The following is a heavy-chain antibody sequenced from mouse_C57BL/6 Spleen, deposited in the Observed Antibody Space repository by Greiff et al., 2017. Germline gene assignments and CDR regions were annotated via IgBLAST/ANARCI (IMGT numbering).Heavy chain of an antibody. V-gene: IGHV5-9*01. CDR3: ARPWGGY. J-gene: IGHJ2*01. CDR2: ISGGGGNT. D-gene: IGHD4-1*01. CDR1: GFTFSSYT. Sequence: EVKLMESGGGLVKPGGSLKLSCAASGFTFSSYTLSWVRQTPEKRLEWVATISGGGGNTYYPDCGKGRFTISRDNAKNTLYLQMSSLRSEDTALYYCARPWGGYWGQGTTLTVSS.